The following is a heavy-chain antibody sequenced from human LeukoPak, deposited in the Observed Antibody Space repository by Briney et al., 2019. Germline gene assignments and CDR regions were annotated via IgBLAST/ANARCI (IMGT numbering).Heavy chain of an antibody. CDR3: AREVILNAAYCSDCNSGQFFDH. D-gene: IGHD2-15*01. Sequence: ASVRVSSTASVYMFNPYGISWVRHAPGQGPEWMGWISSYNGNTNYTHKFQGRVTVTTDTSTTTAYMELTSLASDDTAMYYCAREVILNAAYCSDCNSGQFFDHWGQGTLVTVSS. CDR1: VYMFNPYG. J-gene: IGHJ4*02. V-gene: IGHV1-18*04. CDR2: ISSYNGNT.